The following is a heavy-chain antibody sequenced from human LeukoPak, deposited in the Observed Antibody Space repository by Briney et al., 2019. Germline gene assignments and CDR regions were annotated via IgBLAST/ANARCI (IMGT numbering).Heavy chain of an antibody. D-gene: IGHD3-22*01. CDR3: AREGSDSSGYYYLHY. J-gene: IGHJ4*02. V-gene: IGHV4-59*01. CDR2: IYYSGST. Sequence: SETLSLTCTVSGGSISSYYWSWIRQPPGKGLEWIGYIYYSGSTNYDPSLKSRVTISVDTSKNQISLKLSSVTAADTAVYYCAREGSDSSGYYYLHYWGQGTLVTVSS. CDR1: GGSISSYY.